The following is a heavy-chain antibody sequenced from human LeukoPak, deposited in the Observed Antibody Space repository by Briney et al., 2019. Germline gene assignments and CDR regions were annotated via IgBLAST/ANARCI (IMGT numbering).Heavy chain of an antibody. CDR3: ARGPTIGETGYFDY. Sequence: SSETLSLTCAVYGGSFSTYYWSWIRQSPGKGLEWIAEINHRGDTNYNPSVKSRVTISVDTSKNQFSLKVNSLTAADTAVYYCARGPTIGETGYFDYWGQGTLVTVSS. J-gene: IGHJ4*03. V-gene: IGHV4-34*01. D-gene: IGHD1-1*01. CDR2: INHRGDT. CDR1: GGSFSTYY.